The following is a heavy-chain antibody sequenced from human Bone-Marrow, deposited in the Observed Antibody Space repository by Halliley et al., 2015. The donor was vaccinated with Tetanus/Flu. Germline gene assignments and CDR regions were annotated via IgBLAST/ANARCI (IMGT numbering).Heavy chain of an antibody. V-gene: IGHV3-30-3*01. J-gene: IGHJ3*02. CDR3: ARDSGPTTFSAIVVVLGAFDI. CDR1: GFTFRTYA. CDR2: ISSDGNNK. D-gene: IGHD2-15*01. Sequence: SLRLSCAASGFTFRTYAMHWVRQAPGKGLEWVALISSDGNNKYLADSVKGRFTVSRDDSKNTLNLQMSSLGAEDTAVYYCARDSGPTTFSAIVVVLGAFDIWGRGTMVTVSS.